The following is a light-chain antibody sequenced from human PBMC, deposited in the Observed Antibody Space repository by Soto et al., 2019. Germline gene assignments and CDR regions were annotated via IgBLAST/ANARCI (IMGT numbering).Light chain of an antibody. J-gene: IGKJ1*01. Sequence: DIQMTQSPSTLSASVGDRVTITCRASQSISSWLAWYQQKPGKAPKLLIYKASSLESGVPSRFSGSGSGTEFTLTISSLQPDDFATYYCQQYNSYPQGTVGQGTKVDSK. CDR3: QQYNSYPQGT. CDR2: KAS. CDR1: QSISSW. V-gene: IGKV1-5*03.